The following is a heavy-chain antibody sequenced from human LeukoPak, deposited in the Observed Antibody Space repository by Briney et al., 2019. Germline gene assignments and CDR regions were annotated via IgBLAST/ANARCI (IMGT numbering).Heavy chain of an antibody. V-gene: IGHV4-59*01. D-gene: IGHD2-8*01. J-gene: IGHJ4*02. CDR3: ARGYCTNGVCYTGPFDY. CDR2: IYYSGST. CDR1: GGSISSYY. Sequence: SETLSLTCTVSGGSISSYYWSWIRQPPGKGLEWIGYIYYSGSTNYNPSLKSRVTISVDTSKNQFSLKLSSVTAADTAVYYCARGYCTNGVCYTGPFDYWGQGTLVTVSS.